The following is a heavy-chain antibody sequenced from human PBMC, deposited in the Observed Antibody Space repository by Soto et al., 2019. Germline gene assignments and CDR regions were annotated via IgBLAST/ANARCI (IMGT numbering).Heavy chain of an antibody. D-gene: IGHD1-20*01. V-gene: IGHV1-69*06. CDR3: ARYITGTNNRSDS. CDR2: IIPLFGSP. J-gene: IGHJ5*01. CDR1: GDTFNSNT. Sequence: VLLVQSGAEVRKPGSSVRVSCEISGDTFNSNTINWLRQAPGQGLERMGGIIPLFGSPTYAQKYQARLTITADTSTRTAYMDLTSLTSDDTAFYFCARYITGTNNRSDSWCHGTLVPVSS.